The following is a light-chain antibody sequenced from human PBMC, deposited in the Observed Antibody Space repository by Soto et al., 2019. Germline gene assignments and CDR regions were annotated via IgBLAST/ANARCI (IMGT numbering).Light chain of an antibody. CDR3: QQYNSYSPT. CDR1: QSISVW. CDR2: KAS. V-gene: IGKV1-5*03. Sequence: DIQMTQSPSTLSASVGDRVTITCWASQSISVWLAWYQQKAGKAPNLLIYKASRLESGVPSRFSGSGSETEFTLTISGLQPGDSATYYCQQYNSYSPTFGQGTKVDIK. J-gene: IGKJ1*01.